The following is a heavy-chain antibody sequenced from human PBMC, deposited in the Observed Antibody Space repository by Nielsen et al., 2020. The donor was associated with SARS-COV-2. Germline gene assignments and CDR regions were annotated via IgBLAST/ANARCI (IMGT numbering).Heavy chain of an antibody. V-gene: IGHV3-48*01. CDR3: AKDDVVRGDAFDI. J-gene: IGHJ3*02. D-gene: IGHD3-10*01. CDR1: GFTFSSYS. CDR2: ISSSSSTI. Sequence: GGSLRLSCAASGFTFSSYSMNWVRQAPGKGLEWVSYISSSSSTIYYADSVKGRFTISRDNAKNSLYLQMNSLRVEDTALYYCAKDDVVRGDAFDIWGQGTMVTVSS.